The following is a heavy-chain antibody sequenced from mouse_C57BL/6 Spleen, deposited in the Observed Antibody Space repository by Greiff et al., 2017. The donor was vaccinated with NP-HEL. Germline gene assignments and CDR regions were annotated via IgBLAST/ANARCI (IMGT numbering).Heavy chain of an antibody. CDR2: IYPSDSEP. CDR1: GYTFTSYW. V-gene: IGHV1-61*01. Sequence: QVQLQQPGAELVRPGSSVQLSCKASGYTFTSYWMDWVKQRPGQGLEWIGNIYPSDSEPHYNQKFKDKATLTVDKSSSTAYMQLSSLTSEDSAVYYCARMPAVVATPDYAMDYWGQGTSVTVSS. D-gene: IGHD1-1*01. J-gene: IGHJ4*01. CDR3: ARMPAVVATPDYAMDY.